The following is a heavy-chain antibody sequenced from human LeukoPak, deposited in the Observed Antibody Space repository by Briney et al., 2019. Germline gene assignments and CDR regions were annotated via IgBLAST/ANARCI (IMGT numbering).Heavy chain of an antibody. CDR3: ARGTVPDAFDI. D-gene: IGHD1-1*01. CDR2: IYSGGST. J-gene: IGHJ3*02. CDR1: GFTVSSNH. V-gene: IGHV3-66*01. Sequence: PGGSLRLSCAASGFTVSSNHMSWVRQAPGKGLEWVSVIYSGGSTYYADSVKGRFTISRDNSKNTLYLQMNSLRAEDTAVYYCARGTVPDAFDIWGQGTMVTVSS.